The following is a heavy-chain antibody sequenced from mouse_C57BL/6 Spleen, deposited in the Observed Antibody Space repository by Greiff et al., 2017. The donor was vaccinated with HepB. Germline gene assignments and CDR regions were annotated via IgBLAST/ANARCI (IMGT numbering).Heavy chain of an antibody. CDR3: ARPYYYGSSYGAMDY. V-gene: IGHV5-17*01. CDR2: ISSGSSTI. Sequence: EVKLVESGGGLVKPGGSLKLSCAASGFTFSDYGMHWVRQAPVKGLEWVAYISSGSSTIYYADTVKGRFTISRDNAKNTLFLQMTSLRSEDTAMYYCARPYYYGSSYGAMDYWGQGTSVTVSS. D-gene: IGHD1-1*01. J-gene: IGHJ4*01. CDR1: GFTFSDYG.